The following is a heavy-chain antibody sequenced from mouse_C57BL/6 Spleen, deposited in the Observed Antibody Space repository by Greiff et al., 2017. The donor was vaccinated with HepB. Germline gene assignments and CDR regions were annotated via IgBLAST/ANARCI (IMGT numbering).Heavy chain of an antibody. J-gene: IGHJ4*01. D-gene: IGHD2-3*01. CDR2: ISSGSSTI. CDR1: GFTFSDYG. Sequence: EVKLMESGGGLVKPGGSLKLSCAASGFTFSDYGMHWVRQAPEKGLEWVAYISSGSSTIYYADTVKGRFTISRDNAKNTLFLQMTSLRSEDTAMYYCARADGSSMDYWGQGTSVTVSS. CDR3: ARADGSSMDY. V-gene: IGHV5-17*01.